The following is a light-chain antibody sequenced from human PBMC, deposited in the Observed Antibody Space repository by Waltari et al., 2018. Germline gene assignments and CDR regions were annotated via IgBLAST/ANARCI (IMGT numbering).Light chain of an antibody. Sequence: AIQMTLSPSSLSASVGDRVTITCRASQGIRSDLGWYQQKPGKAPKFLIYGASTLQSGVPSRFSGSGSGTEFTLTISSLQPEDFATYYCLQDYTYPRTFGQGTKLEIK. CDR2: GAS. CDR3: LQDYTYPRT. J-gene: IGKJ2*01. V-gene: IGKV1-6*01. CDR1: QGIRSD.